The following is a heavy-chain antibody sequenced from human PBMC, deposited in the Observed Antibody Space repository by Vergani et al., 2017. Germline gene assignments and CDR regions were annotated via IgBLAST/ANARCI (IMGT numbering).Heavy chain of an antibody. J-gene: IGHJ5*02. CDR3: ARDTRDAAAGTLDP. V-gene: IGHV1-18*04. CDR1: GYSFTNYG. Sequence: QVQLVQSGGEVKKPGASVKVSCKASGYSFTNYGISWVRQAPGQGLEWMGWISAYNGNTNYAQKLQGRVTMTTDTSTSTAYMELRSLRSDDTAVYYCARDTRDAAAGTLDPWGQGTLVTVSS. D-gene: IGHD6-13*01. CDR2: ISAYNGNT.